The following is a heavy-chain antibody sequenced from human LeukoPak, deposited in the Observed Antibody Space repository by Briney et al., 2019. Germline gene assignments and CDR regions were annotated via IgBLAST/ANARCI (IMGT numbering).Heavy chain of an antibody. CDR3: ARGNPMDV. Sequence: KASETLSLTCTVSGGSISSYYWSWIRQPPGKGLERIGYIYYSGSTNYNPSLKSRVTISVDTSKNQLSLKLSSVTAADTAVYYCARGNPMDVWGQGTTVTVSS. D-gene: IGHD1-14*01. CDR2: IYYSGST. V-gene: IGHV4-59*08. J-gene: IGHJ6*02. CDR1: GGSISSYY.